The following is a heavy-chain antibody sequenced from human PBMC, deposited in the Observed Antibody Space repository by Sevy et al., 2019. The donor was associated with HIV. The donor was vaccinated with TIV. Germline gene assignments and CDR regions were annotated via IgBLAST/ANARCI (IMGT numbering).Heavy chain of an antibody. CDR2: IYYSGST. V-gene: IGHV4-39*02. Sequence: SETLSLTCTVSGGSISSSSYYWGWIRQPPGKGLEWIGSIYYSGSTYYNPSLKSRVTISVDTSKNQFSLRLSSVTAADTAVYYCARDLGWDDSSGYYYLTGGGPFDYWGQGTLVTVSS. CDR3: ARDLGWDDSSGYYYLTGGGPFDY. D-gene: IGHD3-22*01. CDR1: GGSISSSSYY. J-gene: IGHJ4*02.